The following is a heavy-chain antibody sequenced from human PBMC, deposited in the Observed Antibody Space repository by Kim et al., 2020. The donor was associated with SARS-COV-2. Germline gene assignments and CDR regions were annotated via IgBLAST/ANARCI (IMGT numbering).Heavy chain of an antibody. CDR1: GGSISSSSYY. V-gene: IGHV4-39*07. CDR2: IYYSGST. D-gene: IGHD6-13*01. J-gene: IGHJ6*02. Sequence: SETLSLTCTVSGGSISSSSYYWGWIRQPPGKGLEWIGSIYYSGSTYYNPSLKSRVTISVDTSKNQFSLKLSSVTAADTAVYYCARDGGIAAAARFWYYGMDVWGQGTTVTDSS. CDR3: ARDGGIAAAARFWYYGMDV.